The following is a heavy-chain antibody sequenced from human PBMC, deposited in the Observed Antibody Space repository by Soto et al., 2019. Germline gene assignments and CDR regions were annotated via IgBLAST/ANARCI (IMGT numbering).Heavy chain of an antibody. CDR2: INHSGST. CDR1: GGSFSGYY. Sequence: SETLSLTCAVYGGSFSGYYWSWIRQPPGKGLEWIGEINHSGSTNYNPSLKSRVTISVDTSKNQFSLKLSSVTAADTAVYYCAIGRKNFWSGYLDPPNWFDPWGQGTLVTVSS. CDR3: AIGRKNFWSGYLDPPNWFDP. D-gene: IGHD3-3*01. V-gene: IGHV4-34*01. J-gene: IGHJ5*02.